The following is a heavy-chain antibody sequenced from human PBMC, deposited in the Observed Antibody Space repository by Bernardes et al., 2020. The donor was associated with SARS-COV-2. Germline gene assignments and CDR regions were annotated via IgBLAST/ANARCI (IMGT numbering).Heavy chain of an antibody. V-gene: IGHV3-15*01. CDR3: TTLVTY. J-gene: IGHJ4*02. Sequence: SLRLSCAAPRFNFSDAWMSWVRQAPGKGLEWVGRIKSKSDGLAAHYAAPVKGRFTISRDDSKNTLYLQMTSLKMEDTAVYFCTTLVTYWGQGTVVTVSS. D-gene: IGHD2-21*02. CDR2: IKSKSDGLAA. CDR1: RFNFSDAW.